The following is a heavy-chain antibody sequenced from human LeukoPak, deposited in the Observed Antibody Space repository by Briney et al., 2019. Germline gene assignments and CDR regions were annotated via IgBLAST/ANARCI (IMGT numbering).Heavy chain of an antibody. CDR1: GFAFSSYW. V-gene: IGHV3-7*01. CDR3: SKAPLGACTGAVCYYLDV. CDR2: IKQDGSER. D-gene: IGHD2-8*02. Sequence: PGGSLRLSCAASGFAFSSYWMSWVRQAPGKGLEWVANIKQDGSERYYVDSVKVRFTISRDNAKNSLYLKMNSLRAEDTAVYYCSKAPLGACTGAVCYYLDVWGKGTTVIVSS. J-gene: IGHJ6*03.